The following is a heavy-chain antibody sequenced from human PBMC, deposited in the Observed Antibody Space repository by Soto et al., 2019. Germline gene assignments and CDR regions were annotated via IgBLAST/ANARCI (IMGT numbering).Heavy chain of an antibody. CDR2: ISDSGGST. CDR1: GFTFSSYA. CDR3: ARASSSRFLEWLPLDY. V-gene: IGHV3-23*01. Sequence: GESLKISCAASGFTFSSYAMSWVRQAPGKGLKWVASISDSGGSTYYADSVKGRFTISRDNAKNSLYLQMNSLRAEDTAVYYCARASSSRFLEWLPLDYWGQGTLVTVSS. D-gene: IGHD3-3*01. J-gene: IGHJ4*02.